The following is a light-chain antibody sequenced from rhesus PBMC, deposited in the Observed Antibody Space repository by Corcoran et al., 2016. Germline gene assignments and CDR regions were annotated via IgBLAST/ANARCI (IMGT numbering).Light chain of an antibody. V-gene: IGKV3-53*02. J-gene: IGKJ3*01. CDR3: QKYSSSPFT. Sequence: QVILTQSPATLSVSPGERATLSCRASQSVSSYLAWYQQKPGPAPKLLIDGASSRATGIPDRFSGSGSGTDFTLTLSSLEPEDFAVYYCQKYSSSPFTFGPGTKLDIK. CDR2: GAS. CDR1: QSVSSY.